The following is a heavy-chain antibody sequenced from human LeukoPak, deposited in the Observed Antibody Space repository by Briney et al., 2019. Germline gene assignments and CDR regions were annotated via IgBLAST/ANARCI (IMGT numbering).Heavy chain of an antibody. J-gene: IGHJ3*02. Sequence: GASVKVSCKASGYTFTSYGISWVRQAPGQGLEGMGWISAYNGNTNYAQKLQGRVTMTTDTSTSTAYMELSSLRSEDTAVYYCAAPSGYYYDSGGDAFDIWGQGTMVTVSS. V-gene: IGHV1-18*01. CDR2: ISAYNGNT. CDR3: AAPSGYYYDSGGDAFDI. CDR1: GYTFTSYG. D-gene: IGHD3-22*01.